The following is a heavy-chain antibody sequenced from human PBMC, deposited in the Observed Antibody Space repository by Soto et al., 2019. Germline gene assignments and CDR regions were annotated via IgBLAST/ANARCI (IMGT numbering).Heavy chain of an antibody. D-gene: IGHD2-2*02. Sequence: QVQLVQSGAEVKKPGSSVKVSCKASGGTFSSYAISWVRQAPGQGLEWMGGIIPIFGTANYAQKFQGRVTITADESTSTPYMELSSLRSEDTAVYYCATIEEVVVVPAAIRYYGMDVWGQGTTVTVSS. CDR1: GGTFSSYA. J-gene: IGHJ6*02. V-gene: IGHV1-69*01. CDR3: ATIEEVVVVPAAIRYYGMDV. CDR2: IIPIFGTA.